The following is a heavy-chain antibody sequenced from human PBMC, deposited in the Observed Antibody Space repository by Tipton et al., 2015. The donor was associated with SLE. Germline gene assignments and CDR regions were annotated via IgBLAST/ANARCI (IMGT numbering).Heavy chain of an antibody. CDR2: INHSGST. CDR1: GGSFSGYY. V-gene: IGHV4-34*01. J-gene: IGHJ4*02. Sequence: TLSLTCAVYGGSFSGYYWSWIRQPPGKGLEWIGEINHSGSTNYNPSLKSRVTISVDTSKNQFSLKLSSVTAADTAVYYCARLGYYDFWSGLFDYWGQGTLVTVSS. D-gene: IGHD3-3*01. CDR3: ARLGYYDFWSGLFDY.